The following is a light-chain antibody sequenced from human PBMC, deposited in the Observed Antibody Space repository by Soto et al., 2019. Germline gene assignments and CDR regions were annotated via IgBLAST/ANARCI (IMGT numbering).Light chain of an antibody. CDR2: EVS. J-gene: IGLJ1*01. CDR3: SSYAGSSTLYV. V-gene: IGLV2-8*01. CDR1: SSDVGIYNY. Sequence: QSALTQPPSASGSPGQSVTISCTGTSSDVGIYNYVSWYQQHPGKAPKLIIYEVSKRPSGVPDRFSGSKSGNTASLTVSGLQAEDEADYYCSSYAGSSTLYVFGTGTKVTVL.